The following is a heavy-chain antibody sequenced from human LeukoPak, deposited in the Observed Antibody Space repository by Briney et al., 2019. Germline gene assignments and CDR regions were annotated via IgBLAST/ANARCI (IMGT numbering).Heavy chain of an antibody. CDR3: ARKIYYYDSSGYRP. CDR1: GGSISSSNW. D-gene: IGHD3-22*01. J-gene: IGHJ4*02. CDR2: IYHSGST. Sequence: SETLSLTCAVSGGSISSSNWWSWVRQPPGKGLEWIGEIYHSGSTNYNPSLKSRVTISVDKSKNRFSLKLSSVTAADTAVYYCARKIYYYDSSGYRPWGQGTLVTVSS. V-gene: IGHV4-4*02.